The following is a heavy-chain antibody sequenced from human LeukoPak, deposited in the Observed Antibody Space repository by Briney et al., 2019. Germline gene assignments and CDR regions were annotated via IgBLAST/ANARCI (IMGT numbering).Heavy chain of an antibody. CDR1: GFTFSSYW. Sequence: GGSLRLSCAASGFTFSSYWMHWVRQAPGKGLVWVSRINSDGSSISYADSVKGRFTISRDNAKNSLYLQMNSLRAEDTAVYYCARGASSPVVVPAAIDAFDIWGQGTMVTVSS. CDR3: ARGASSPVVVPAAIDAFDI. J-gene: IGHJ3*02. D-gene: IGHD2-2*01. CDR2: INSDGSSI. V-gene: IGHV3-74*01.